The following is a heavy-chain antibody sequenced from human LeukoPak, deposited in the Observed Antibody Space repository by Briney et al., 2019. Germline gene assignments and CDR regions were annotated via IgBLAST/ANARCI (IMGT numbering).Heavy chain of an antibody. CDR1: GFTFDDYG. CDR3: ARNYDSGSYGDWFDP. CDR2: ISSSGSTI. Sequence: GGSLRLSCEASGFTFDDYGMSWVRQAPGKGLEWVSYISSSGSTIYYADSVKGRFTISRDNAKNSLYLQMNSLRAEDTAVYYCARNYDSGSYGDWFDPWGQGTLVTVSS. J-gene: IGHJ5*02. D-gene: IGHD3-10*01. V-gene: IGHV3-48*03.